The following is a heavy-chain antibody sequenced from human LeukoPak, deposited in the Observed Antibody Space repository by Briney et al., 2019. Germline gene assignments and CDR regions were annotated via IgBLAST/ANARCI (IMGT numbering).Heavy chain of an antibody. J-gene: IGHJ4*02. V-gene: IGHV4-38-2*02. CDR2: IYHSGST. CDR1: GYSISSGYY. CDR3: AITNDSSDYLFDY. D-gene: IGHD3-22*01. Sequence: SETLSLTCTVSGYSISSGYYWGWIRQPPGKGLEWIGSIYHSGSTYYNPSLKSRVTMSVDTSKNQFSLKLSSVTAADTAVYYCAITNDSSDYLFDYWGQGTLVTVSS.